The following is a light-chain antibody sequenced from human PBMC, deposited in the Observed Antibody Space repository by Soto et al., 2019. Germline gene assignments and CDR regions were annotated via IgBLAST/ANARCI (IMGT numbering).Light chain of an antibody. CDR1: HDVSSW. V-gene: IGKV1-12*02. CDR3: QQANGDPWT. Sequence: DIQMTQSPSSVSASVGDRVTISCRASHDVSSWLAWYQQKPGKAPNLLIYGASTLQSGVPSRFSGSGSGTDFTLTISSLQPEDFATYYCQQANGDPWTFGQGTKVEIK. CDR2: GAS. J-gene: IGKJ1*01.